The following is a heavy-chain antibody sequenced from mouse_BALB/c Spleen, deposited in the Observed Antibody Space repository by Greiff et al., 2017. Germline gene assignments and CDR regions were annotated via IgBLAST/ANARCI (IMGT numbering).Heavy chain of an antibody. CDR1: GFNIKDTY. D-gene: IGHD3-2*01. Sequence: DVQLQESGAELVKPGASVKLSCTASGFNIKDTYMHWVKQRPEQGLEWIGRIDPANGNTKYDPKFQGKATITADTSSNTAYLQLSSLTSEDTAVYYCAKTARATAWFAYWGQGTLVTVSA. J-gene: IGHJ3*01. V-gene: IGHV14-3*02. CDR3: AKTARATAWFAY. CDR2: IDPANGNT.